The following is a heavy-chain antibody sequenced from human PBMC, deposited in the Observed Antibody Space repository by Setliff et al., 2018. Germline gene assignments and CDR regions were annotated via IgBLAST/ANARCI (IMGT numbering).Heavy chain of an antibody. Sequence: SETLSLTCTVSGRSISSHYWSWIRQPPGKGLEWIGSMYYSGSASYNPSLKSRVTISVDTSKNQFSLKLSSVTAADTAVYYCATYSSGWYYFDYWGQGTLVTVSS. J-gene: IGHJ4*02. D-gene: IGHD6-19*01. V-gene: IGHV4-59*08. CDR1: GRSISSHY. CDR2: MYYSGSA. CDR3: ATYSSGWYYFDY.